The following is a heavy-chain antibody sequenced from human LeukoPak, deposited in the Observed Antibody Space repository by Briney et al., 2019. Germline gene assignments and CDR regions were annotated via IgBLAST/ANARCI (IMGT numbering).Heavy chain of an antibody. D-gene: IGHD2-2*01. J-gene: IGHJ5*02. CDR1: GFTFSSYA. V-gene: IGHV3-30*04. Sequence: GRSLRPSCAASGFTFSSYAMHWVRQAPGKGLEWVAVISYDGSNKYYADSVKGRFTISRDNSKNTLHLQMNSLRAEDTAVYYCARASRYCSSTSCWYWFDPWGQGTLVTVSS. CDR2: ISYDGSNK. CDR3: ARASRYCSSTSCWYWFDP.